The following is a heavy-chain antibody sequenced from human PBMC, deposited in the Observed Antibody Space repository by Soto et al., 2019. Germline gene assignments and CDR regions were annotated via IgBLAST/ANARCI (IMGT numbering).Heavy chain of an antibody. Sequence: SETLSLTCTVSGGSISSYYWSWIRQPPGKGLEWIGYIYYSGSTNYNPSLKSRVTISVDTSKNQFSLKLSSVTAADTAVYYCARHRGSSGWYWFDPWGQGTLVTVSS. CDR2: IYYSGST. CDR1: GGSISSYY. D-gene: IGHD6-19*01. V-gene: IGHV4-59*08. CDR3: ARHRGSSGWYWFDP. J-gene: IGHJ5*02.